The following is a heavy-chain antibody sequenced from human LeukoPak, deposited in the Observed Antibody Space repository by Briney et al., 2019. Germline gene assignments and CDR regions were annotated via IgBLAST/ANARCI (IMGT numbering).Heavy chain of an antibody. CDR1: GFTFSSYA. CDR2: ISGSGGST. Sequence: GGSLRLSCAASGFTFSSYAMSWVRQAPGKGLEWVSAISGSGGSTYYADSVKGRFTISRDNSKNTLYLQMNSLRAEDTAAYYCAKDGSTTVGAILDYWGQGTLVTVSS. V-gene: IGHV3-23*01. J-gene: IGHJ4*02. D-gene: IGHD1-26*01. CDR3: AKDGSTTVGAILDY.